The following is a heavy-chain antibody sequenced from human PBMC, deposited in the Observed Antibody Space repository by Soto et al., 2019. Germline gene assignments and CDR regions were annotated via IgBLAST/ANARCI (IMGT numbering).Heavy chain of an antibody. V-gene: IGHV3-23*01. CDR2: VSAGGDMT. CDR1: GFTFSSYA. Sequence: DVQLLESGGDLVQPGGSLRLSCAASGFTFSSYAMSWVRQAPGKGLEWVSSVSAGGDMTYYSDSVKGRFTISRDNYNDALLLQMNRLRAEDTALYYCARGDRGGSGSPASYYYSGLDVWGQGTKVTVSS. CDR3: ARGDRGGSGSPASYYYSGLDV. D-gene: IGHD3-10*01. J-gene: IGHJ6*02.